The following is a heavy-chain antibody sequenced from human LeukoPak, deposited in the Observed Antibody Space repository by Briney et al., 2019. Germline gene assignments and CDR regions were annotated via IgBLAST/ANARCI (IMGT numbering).Heavy chain of an antibody. J-gene: IGHJ1*01. CDR3: ATGYSSGWYFYFQH. CDR1: GFTFSSYE. V-gene: IGHV3-48*03. D-gene: IGHD6-19*01. Sequence: PGGSLRLSCAASGFTFSSYEMNWVRQAPGKGLEWVSYISSSGSTIYYADSVKGRFTISRDNAKNSLSLRMNSLSAEDTAVYYCATGYSSGWYFYFQHWGQGSLVSVSS. CDR2: ISSSGSTI.